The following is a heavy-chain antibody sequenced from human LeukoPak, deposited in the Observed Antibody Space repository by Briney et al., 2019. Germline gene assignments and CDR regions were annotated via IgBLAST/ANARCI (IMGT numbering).Heavy chain of an antibody. D-gene: IGHD4-17*01. J-gene: IGHJ4*02. Sequence: GGSLRLSCAASGFTFSSYEMNWVRQAPGKGLEWVSYISSSGSTIYYADSVKGRFTISRDNAKNSLYLQMNSLRAEDTAVYYCARVGVGDYFCDYWGQGTLVTVS. V-gene: IGHV3-48*03. CDR3: ARVGVGDYFCDY. CDR2: ISSSGSTI. CDR1: GFTFSSYE.